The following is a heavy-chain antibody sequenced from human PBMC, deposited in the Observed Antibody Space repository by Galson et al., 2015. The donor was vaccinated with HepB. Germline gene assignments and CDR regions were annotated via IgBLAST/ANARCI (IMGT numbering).Heavy chain of an antibody. D-gene: IGHD3-16*01. Sequence: QVQLQESGPGLVKPSETLSLTCTVSGGSISSGDYYWSWIRQPPGKGLEWIGYISYSGSTYYSPSLKSRVTMSLDTSKNQFSLNLSSVTATDTAVYYCARNWGYYYYMDVWGKGTTVTVSS. CDR2: ISYSGST. CDR1: GGSISSGDYY. CDR3: ARNWGYYYYMDV. J-gene: IGHJ6*03. V-gene: IGHV4-30-4*01.